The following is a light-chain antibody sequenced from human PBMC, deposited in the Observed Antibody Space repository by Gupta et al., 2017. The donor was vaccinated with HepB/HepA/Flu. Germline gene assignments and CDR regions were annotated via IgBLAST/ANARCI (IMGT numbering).Light chain of an antibody. CDR1: TSNIGHNY. CDR2: RHD. Sequence: QSVLTPPPSASGTPGQRVTISCSGSTSNIGHNYVYWYQQLPGTAPKVLIYRHDQRPSGVPDRFSGSKSGASASLAISGLRSEDEADYYCASWDDGLSGWVFGGGTKLTVL. CDR3: ASWDDGLSGWV. J-gene: IGLJ3*02. V-gene: IGLV1-47*01.